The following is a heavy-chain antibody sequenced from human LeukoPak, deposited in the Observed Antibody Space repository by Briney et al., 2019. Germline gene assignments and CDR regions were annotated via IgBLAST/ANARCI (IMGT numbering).Heavy chain of an antibody. J-gene: IGHJ5*02. CDR3: AGSMFRGPYNWFDP. Sequence: PSETLSLTCTVSGGSISSSSYYWGWIRQPPGKGLEWIGSIYYSGSTYYNPSLKSRVTISVDTSKNQFSLRLSSVTAADTAVYYCAGSMFRGPYNWFDPWGQGTLVIVSS. CDR1: GGSISSSSYY. CDR2: IYYSGST. V-gene: IGHV4-39*07. D-gene: IGHD3-10*01.